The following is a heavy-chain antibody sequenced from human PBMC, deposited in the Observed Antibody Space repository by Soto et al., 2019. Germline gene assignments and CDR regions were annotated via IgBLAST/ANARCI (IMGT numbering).Heavy chain of an antibody. CDR1: GYTFTSYA. CDR3: ARKGITGTTGLHDAFEI. D-gene: IGHD1-7*01. V-gene: IGHV1-3*01. J-gene: IGHJ3*02. CDR2: INAGNGNT. Sequence: ASVKVSCKASGYTFTSYAMHWVRQAPGQRLEWMGWINAGNGNTKYSQKFQGRVTITRDTSASTAYMELSSLRSEDTAVYYCARKGITGTTGLHDAFEIWGQGTMVTVSS.